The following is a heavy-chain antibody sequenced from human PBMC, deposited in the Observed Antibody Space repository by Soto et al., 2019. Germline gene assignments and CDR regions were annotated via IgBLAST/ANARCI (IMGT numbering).Heavy chain of an antibody. V-gene: IGHV1-69*13. J-gene: IGHJ4*02. Sequence: GASVKVSCKASVDTFNSYAVNWVRQAPGQGLEWMGGIIPIFGAANYAQKFQGRVTITADESTSTVYMELRSLRTEDTAVYYCARALDFWSAYFDYWGQGSLVTVSS. CDR3: ARALDFWSAYFDY. D-gene: IGHD3-3*01. CDR1: VDTFNSYA. CDR2: IIPIFGAA.